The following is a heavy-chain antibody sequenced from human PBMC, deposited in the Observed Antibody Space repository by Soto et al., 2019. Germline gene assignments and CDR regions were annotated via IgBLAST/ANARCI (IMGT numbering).Heavy chain of an antibody. Sequence: PSETLSLTCTVSGGSISSYHWSWIRQPPGKGLEWIGYIYYSGSTNYNPSLKSRVTTSVDTSKDQFSLKLSSATAADTAVYYCARGVYSSGYLDVWGQGTTVTVS. CDR2: IYYSGST. D-gene: IGHD3-22*01. V-gene: IGHV4-59*01. CDR1: GGSISSYH. CDR3: ARGVYSSGYLDV. J-gene: IGHJ6*02.